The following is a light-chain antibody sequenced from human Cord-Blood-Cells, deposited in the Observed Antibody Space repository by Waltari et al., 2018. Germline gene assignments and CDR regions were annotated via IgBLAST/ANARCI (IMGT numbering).Light chain of an antibody. CDR2: GKT. CDR1: SLRSYY. V-gene: IGLV3-19*01. CDR3: NSRDSSVNHLV. J-gene: IGLJ3*02. Sequence: SSELTQDPAVSVALGQTVRITCQGDSLRSYYASWYQQKHGQAPVLVIYGKTNRPSGIPDRFSGSTSGNTVSLTITGAQAEDEADYYCNSRDSSVNHLVFGGGTKLTVL.